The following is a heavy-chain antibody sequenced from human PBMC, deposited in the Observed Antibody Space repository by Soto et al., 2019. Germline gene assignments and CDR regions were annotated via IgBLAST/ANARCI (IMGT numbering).Heavy chain of an antibody. CDR1: GFTFSSYA. V-gene: IGHV3-23*01. CDR2: LSGSGGST. CDR3: AKDRIAVAGDYYYYGMDV. D-gene: IGHD6-19*01. Sequence: PGGSLRLSCAASGFTFSSYAMSWVRQAPGKGLEWVSGLSGSGGSTYYADSVKGRFTISRDNSKNTLYLQMNSLRAEDTAVYYCAKDRIAVAGDYYYYGMDVWGQGTTVTVSS. J-gene: IGHJ6*02.